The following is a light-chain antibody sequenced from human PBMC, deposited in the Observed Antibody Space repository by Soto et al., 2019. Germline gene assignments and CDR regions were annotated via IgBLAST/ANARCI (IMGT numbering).Light chain of an antibody. CDR1: SSNIGAGYD. V-gene: IGLV1-40*01. J-gene: IGLJ1*01. Sequence: QSLLTQSPSVSGSPGQRVTISCTGSSSNIGAGYDVHWYQQLPGTAPKLLIYGNSNRPSGVHDGFSGSWSANSAYLTISGLQADDEADSYCSSFTISSTYVFGTGTKVTVL. CDR3: SSFTISSTYV. CDR2: GNS.